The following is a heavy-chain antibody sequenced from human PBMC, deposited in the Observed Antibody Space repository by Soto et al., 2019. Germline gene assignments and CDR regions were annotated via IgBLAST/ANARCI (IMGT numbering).Heavy chain of an antibody. CDR3: ARGWRSTRRWLQNFDY. V-gene: IGHV1-2*04. CDR2: INPNSGGA. J-gene: IGHJ4*02. D-gene: IGHD5-12*01. Sequence: GASVKVSCKASGYTFTGYYRHWVRQAPGQGLEWMGWINPNSGGANYAQKFQGWVTMTRDTSISTAYMELSRLRSDDTAVYYCARGWRSTRRWLQNFDYWGQGTLVTVSS. CDR1: GYTFTGYY.